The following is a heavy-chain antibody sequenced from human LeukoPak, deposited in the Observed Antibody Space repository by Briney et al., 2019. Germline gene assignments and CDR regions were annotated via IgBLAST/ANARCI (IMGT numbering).Heavy chain of an antibody. D-gene: IGHD3-10*01. CDR3: AKGGDYYGSGLPFDP. CDR2: ISGSGGST. J-gene: IGHJ5*02. Sequence: GGSLRLSCAASGFTFSSYAMSWVRQAPGKGLEWVSAISGSGGSTYYADSVKGRFTISRDNSKNTLYLQMNSLRAEDTAVYYCAKGGDYYGSGLPFDPWGQGTLVTVTS. V-gene: IGHV3-23*01. CDR1: GFTFSSYA.